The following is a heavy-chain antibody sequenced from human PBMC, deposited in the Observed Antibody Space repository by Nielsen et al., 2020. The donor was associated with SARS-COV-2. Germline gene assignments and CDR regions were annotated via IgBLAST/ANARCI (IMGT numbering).Heavy chain of an antibody. J-gene: IGHJ4*02. CDR3: ARRSRTTMLFDY. D-gene: IGHD2-8*01. V-gene: IGHV1-2*06. Sequence: ASVKVSCKASGYTFTSYGISWVRQAPGQGLEWMGRINPNSGGTNYAQKFQGRVTMTRDTSISTAYMELSRLRSDDTAVYYCARRSRTTMLFDYWGQGTLVTVSS. CDR1: GYTFTSYG. CDR2: INPNSGGT.